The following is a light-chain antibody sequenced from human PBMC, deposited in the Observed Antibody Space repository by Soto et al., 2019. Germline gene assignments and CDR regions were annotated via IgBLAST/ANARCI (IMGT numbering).Light chain of an antibody. CDR1: SSDVGSYNR. Sequence: LTQPPSASGSPGQSVTISCTGTSSDVGSYNRVSWYQQPPGTAPKLMIYEVSNRPSGVPDRFSGSKSGNTASLTISGLQAEDEADYYCSSYTSSSTYVFGTGTKVTVL. CDR3: SSYTSSSTYV. J-gene: IGLJ1*01. V-gene: IGLV2-18*02. CDR2: EVS.